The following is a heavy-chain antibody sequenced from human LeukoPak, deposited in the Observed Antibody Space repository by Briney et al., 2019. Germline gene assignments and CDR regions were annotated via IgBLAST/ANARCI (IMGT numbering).Heavy chain of an antibody. CDR3: ASADYYDSSGYGTWFDP. CDR1: GGSISSGGYS. J-gene: IGHJ5*02. D-gene: IGHD3-22*01. Sequence: SQTLSLTCAVSGGSISSGGYSWSWIRQPPGKGLEWIGYIYHSGSTYYNPSLKSRVTISVDRSKNQLSLKLSSVTAADTAVYYCASADYYDSSGYGTWFDPWGQGTLVTVSS. CDR2: IYHSGST. V-gene: IGHV4-30-2*01.